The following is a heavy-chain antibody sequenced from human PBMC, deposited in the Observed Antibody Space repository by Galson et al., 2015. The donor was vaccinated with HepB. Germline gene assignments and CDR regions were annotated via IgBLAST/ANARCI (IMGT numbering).Heavy chain of an antibody. CDR2: IYYSGST. CDR1: GGSISSYY. CDR3: ARARTDGYTYRGPIDY. D-gene: IGHD5-24*01. V-gene: IGHV4-59*01. Sequence: SETLSLTCTVSGGSISSYYWSWIRQPPGKGLEWIGYIYYSGSTNYNPSLKSRVTISVDTSKNQFSLKLSSVTAADTAVYYCARARTDGYTYRGPIDYWGQGTLVTVSS. J-gene: IGHJ4*02.